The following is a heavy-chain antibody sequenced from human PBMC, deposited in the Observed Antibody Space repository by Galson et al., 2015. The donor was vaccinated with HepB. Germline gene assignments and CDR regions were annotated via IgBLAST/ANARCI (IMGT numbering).Heavy chain of an antibody. CDR3: ASARGFGELSYFDY. J-gene: IGHJ4*02. D-gene: IGHD3-10*01. CDR1: GDIFTNYW. CDR2: IHPSDSDT. Sequence: QSGAEVKKPGESLKISCKTSGDIFTNYWIGWVRQMPGKGLEWLGIIHPSDSDTRYNPSFQGQVTMSADKSTSTAYLQWSNLKASDTAMYYCASARGFGELSYFDYWGQGTLVTVSS. V-gene: IGHV5-51*01.